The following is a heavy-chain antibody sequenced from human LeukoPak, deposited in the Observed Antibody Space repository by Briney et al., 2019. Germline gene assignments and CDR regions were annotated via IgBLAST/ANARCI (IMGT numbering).Heavy chain of an antibody. CDR1: GYTFTGYY. V-gene: IGHV1-8*03. J-gene: IGHJ4*02. Sequence: ASVKVSCKASGYTFTGYYMHWVRQATGQGLEWMGWMNPNSGNTGYAQKFQGRVTITRNTSISTAYMELSSLRSEDTAVYYCARGPKYYDILTGYYYWDYWGQGTLVTVSS. CDR3: ARGPKYYDILTGYYYWDY. CDR2: MNPNSGNT. D-gene: IGHD3-9*01.